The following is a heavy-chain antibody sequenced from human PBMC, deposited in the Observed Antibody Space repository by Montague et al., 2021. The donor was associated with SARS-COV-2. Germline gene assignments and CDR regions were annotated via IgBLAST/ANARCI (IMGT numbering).Heavy chain of an antibody. V-gene: IGHV2-5*02. CDR2: IYWXXXK. CDR1: GLSITTSTMG. Sequence: PALVKPTQTLTLTCTFSGLSITTSTMGVGWIRQPPGKALEWLALIYWXXXKRFSPSLKSRLTITKDTFKDQVVLRMTNMDPVDTATYYCVHYASGSYYFHYWGQGTLVTVSS. J-gene: IGHJ4*02. D-gene: IGHD3-10*01. CDR3: VHYASGSYYFHY.